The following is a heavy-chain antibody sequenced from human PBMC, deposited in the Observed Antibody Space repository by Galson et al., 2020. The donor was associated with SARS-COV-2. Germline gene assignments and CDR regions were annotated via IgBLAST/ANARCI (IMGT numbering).Heavy chain of an antibody. CDR3: AVDLPYGSGSEYDAFDI. V-gene: IGHV3-33*01. CDR1: GFTFSSYG. D-gene: IGHD3-10*01. Sequence: GESLKISCAASGFTFSSYGMHWVRQAPGKGLEWVAVIWYDGSNKYYADSVKGRFTISRDNSKNTLYLQMNSLRAEDTAVYYCAVDLPYGSGSEYDAFDIWGQGTMVTVSS. J-gene: IGHJ3*02. CDR2: IWYDGSNK.